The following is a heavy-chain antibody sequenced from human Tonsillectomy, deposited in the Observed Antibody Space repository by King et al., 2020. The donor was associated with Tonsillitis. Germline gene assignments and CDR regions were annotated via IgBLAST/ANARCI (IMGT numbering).Heavy chain of an antibody. D-gene: IGHD3-10*01. J-gene: IGHJ4*02. CDR1: GYTFTSYA. Sequence: GQLVQSGAEVKRPGASVMVSCTASGYTFTSYALHWVRQAPGQRPEWMGWINAGNGNTKYSQMLQGRVTFTSDTSASTGYMEVSSLRSEDTAVYYCLSLIRATPYWGQGTLVTVSS. CDR2: INAGNGNT. CDR3: LSLIRATPY. V-gene: IGHV1-3*01.